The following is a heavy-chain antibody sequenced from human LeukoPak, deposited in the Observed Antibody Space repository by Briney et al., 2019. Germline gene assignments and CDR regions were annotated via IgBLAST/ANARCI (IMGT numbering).Heavy chain of an antibody. CDR3: ASLERWLQF. Sequence: GGSLRLSCAASGFTFSNYWMHWVRQAPGKGLVWVLRISSDGNTARYADSVKGRFTISRDNAKNTLYLQMNSLRAEDTAVYYCASLERWLQFWGQGTLVTVSS. CDR1: GFTFSNYW. J-gene: IGHJ4*02. D-gene: IGHD5-24*01. CDR2: ISSDGNTA. V-gene: IGHV3-74*01.